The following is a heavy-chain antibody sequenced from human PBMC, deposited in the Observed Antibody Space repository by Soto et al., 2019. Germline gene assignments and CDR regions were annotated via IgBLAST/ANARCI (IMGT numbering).Heavy chain of an antibody. CDR3: ARYSGKYQGPIDY. CDR2: ISYDGSNK. V-gene: IGHV3-30*03. J-gene: IGHJ4*02. CDR1: GFTFSHYG. D-gene: IGHD1-26*01. Sequence: QVQLVESGGGVVQPGRSLRLSCAASGFTFSHYGIHWVRQAPGKGLEWLAVISYDGSNKHYADSVKGRFTVSRDNSKNTQYLQMNSLRAEDTAVYFWARYSGKYQGPIDYWGQGTLVTVSS.